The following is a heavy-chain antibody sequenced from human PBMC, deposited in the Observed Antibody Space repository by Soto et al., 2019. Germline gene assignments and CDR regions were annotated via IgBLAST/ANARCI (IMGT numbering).Heavy chain of an antibody. V-gene: IGHV3-64*01. CDR3: ARGYYRSPTVRGPYFDY. Sequence: EVQLVESGGGLVQPGGSLRLSCAASGFTFSSYAMHWVRQAPGKGLEYVSAISSNGGSTYYANSVKGRFTISRDNSKNTLYLQMGSLRAEDMAVYYCARGYYRSPTVRGPYFDYWGQGTLVTVSS. J-gene: IGHJ4*02. CDR2: ISSNGGST. D-gene: IGHD3-10*01. CDR1: GFTFSSYA.